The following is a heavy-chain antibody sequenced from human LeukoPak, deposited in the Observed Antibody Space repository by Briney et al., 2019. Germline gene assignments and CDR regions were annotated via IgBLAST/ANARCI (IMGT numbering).Heavy chain of an antibody. D-gene: IGHD2-2*02. V-gene: IGHV3-7*01. CDR3: ARDRDQLLYGDWFDP. Sequence: PGGSLRLSCAASGFTFSSYWMSWVRQAPGKGLEWVANIKQDGSEKYYVDSVKGRFTISGDNAKNSLYLQMNSLRAEDTAVYYCARDRDQLLYGDWFDPWGQGTLVTVSS. CDR1: GFTFSSYW. J-gene: IGHJ5*02. CDR2: IKQDGSEK.